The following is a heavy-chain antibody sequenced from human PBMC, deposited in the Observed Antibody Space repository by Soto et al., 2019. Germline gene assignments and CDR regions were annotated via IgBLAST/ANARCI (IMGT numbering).Heavy chain of an antibody. CDR2: IYYSGST. V-gene: IGHV4-31*02. Sequence: WIRQHPGKGLEWIRYIYYSGSTYYNPSLKSRVTISVDTSKNQFSLKLSSVTAADTSVYYCARDAVTTSGSWFDPWGQGTLVTVSS. J-gene: IGHJ5*02. CDR3: ARDAVTTSGSWFDP. D-gene: IGHD4-4*01.